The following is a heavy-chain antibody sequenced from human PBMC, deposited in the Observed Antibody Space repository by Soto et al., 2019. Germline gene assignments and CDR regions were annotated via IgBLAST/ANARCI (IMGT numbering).Heavy chain of an antibody. Sequence: EVQLVESGGGLVQPGGSLRLSCAASGFTFTTAWMNWVRQAPGKGLEWVANIGKDGNQKYYVDSVTGRFTSSRDNAKNSVYLQMSSLRVEDTAVYYCARGRRIAAAGGTYYQCLDVWGQGTTVTVSS. D-gene: IGHD6-13*01. CDR2: IGKDGNQK. CDR1: GFTFTTAW. J-gene: IGHJ6*02. V-gene: IGHV3-7*04. CDR3: ARGRRIAAAGGTYYQCLDV.